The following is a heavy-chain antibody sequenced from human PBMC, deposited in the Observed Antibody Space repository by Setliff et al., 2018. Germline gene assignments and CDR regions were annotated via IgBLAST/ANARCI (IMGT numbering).Heavy chain of an antibody. V-gene: IGHV3-11*04. CDR2: ISGSGTTI. CDR1: GFTFSDYY. J-gene: IGHJ4*02. CDR3: ARAPAHDYADYMFMTTMGYYFDY. D-gene: IGHD4-17*01. Sequence: GGSLRLSCAASGFTFSDYYMSWIRQAPGRGLEWVSYISGSGTTIYYADSVKGRFTISRDNAKNSLYLQMNSLGAEDTAVYYCARAPAHDYADYMFMTTMGYYFDYWGQGTLVTVSS.